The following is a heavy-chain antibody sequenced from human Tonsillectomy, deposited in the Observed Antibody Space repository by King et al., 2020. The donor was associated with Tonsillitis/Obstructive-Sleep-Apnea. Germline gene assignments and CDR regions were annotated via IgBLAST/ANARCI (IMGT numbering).Heavy chain of an antibody. CDR2: ISGSGGST. D-gene: IGHD3-10*01. V-gene: IGHV3-23*04. CDR3: AKEGGYYYGSGSYYESHDYYYMDV. J-gene: IGHJ6*03. Sequence: VQLVESGGGLVQPGGSLRLSCAASGFTFSSYAMSWVRQAPGKGLEWVSAISGSGGSTYYADSVKGRFTISRDNSKNTLYLQMNSLRAEDTAVYYCAKEGGYYYGSGSYYESHDYYYMDVWGKGTTVTVSS. CDR1: GFTFSSYA.